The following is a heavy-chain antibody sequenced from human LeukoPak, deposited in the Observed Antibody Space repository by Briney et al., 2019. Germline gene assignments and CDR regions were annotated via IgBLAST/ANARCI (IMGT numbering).Heavy chain of an antibody. CDR2: ISSSGSTI. CDR1: GFTFNSYE. D-gene: IGHD3-16*01. J-gene: IGHJ4*02. V-gene: IGHV3-48*03. Sequence: PGGPLRLSCAASGFTFNSYEVNWVRQAPGKGLEWISYISSSGSTIYYADSVKGRFTISRDNARNLLYLQLNSLRADDTAVYYCARGGGFDYWGQGTLVTVSS. CDR3: ARGGGFDY.